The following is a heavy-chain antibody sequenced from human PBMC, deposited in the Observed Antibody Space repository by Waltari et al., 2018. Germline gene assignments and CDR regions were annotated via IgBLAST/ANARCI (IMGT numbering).Heavy chain of an antibody. V-gene: IGHV1-2*06. Sequence: QVQLVQSGAEVKKPGASVKVSCKASGYTCTENYMHWVRQAPGQGLEWMGRVNPNSGDTNYAQKFQGRVTLTRDTSINTAYMELSSLKSDDTAVYYCARDLGSDYGNRDYWGQGTLVTVPS. CDR1: GYTCTENY. D-gene: IGHD4-17*01. CDR2: VNPNSGDT. CDR3: ARDLGSDYGNRDY. J-gene: IGHJ4*02.